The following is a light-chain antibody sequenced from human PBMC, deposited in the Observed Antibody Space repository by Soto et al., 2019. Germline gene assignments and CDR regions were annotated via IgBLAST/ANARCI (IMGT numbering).Light chain of an antibody. CDR1: QSVKSY. J-gene: IGKJ4*01. CDR3: HQSFSTPFT. CDR2: ATS. V-gene: IGKV1-39*01. Sequence: DIQMTQSPSSLSASVGDRVSITCRASQSVKSYLNWYQQKAGRAPKLLIYATSTLQGGVPPRFIGSGAGTDFTLTITSLQPEDFATYYCHQSFSTPFTFGGGTKLEIK.